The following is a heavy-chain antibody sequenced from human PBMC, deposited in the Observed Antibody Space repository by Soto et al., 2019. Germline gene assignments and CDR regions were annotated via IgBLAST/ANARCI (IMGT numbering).Heavy chain of an antibody. J-gene: IGHJ4*02. Sequence: QVQLQESGPGLVKPSQTLSLTCTVSGGSISSGDYYWSWIRQPPGKGLEWIGYIYYSGSTYYNPSLKSRVTISVDTSKNQFSLKLSSVTAADTAVYYCAREDGDMHKYSSSSAPDYWGQGTLVTVSS. V-gene: IGHV4-30-4*01. CDR1: GGSISSGDYY. D-gene: IGHD6-6*01. CDR2: IYYSGST. CDR3: AREDGDMHKYSSSSAPDY.